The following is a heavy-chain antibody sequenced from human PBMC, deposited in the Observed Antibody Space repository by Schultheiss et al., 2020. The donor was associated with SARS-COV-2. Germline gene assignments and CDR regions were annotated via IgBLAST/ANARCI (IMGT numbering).Heavy chain of an antibody. D-gene: IGHD1-26*01. CDR1: GFTFSSYS. J-gene: IGHJ4*02. CDR3: AKDDGVGATLNFDY. CDR2: ISGSGGST. Sequence: GGSLRLSCAASGFTFSSYSMNWVRQAPGKGLEWVSAISGSGGSTYYADSVKGRFTISRDNSKNTLYLQMNSLRAEDTAVYYCAKDDGVGATLNFDYWGQGTLVTVSS. V-gene: IGHV3-23*01.